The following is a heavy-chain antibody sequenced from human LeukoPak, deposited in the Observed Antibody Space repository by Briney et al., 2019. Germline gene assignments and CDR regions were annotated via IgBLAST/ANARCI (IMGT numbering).Heavy chain of an antibody. Sequence: PSETLSLTCAVYGGSFSSYYWSWIRQPPGKGLEWIGEIIHSGSTNYNPSLKSRVTISVDTSKNQFSLKLSSVTAADTAVYYCARAGVGSSSSYYYYYMDVWGKGTTVTVSS. V-gene: IGHV4-34*12. CDR2: IIHSGST. CDR3: ARAGVGSSSSYYYYYMDV. CDR1: GGSFSSYY. D-gene: IGHD6-6*01. J-gene: IGHJ6*03.